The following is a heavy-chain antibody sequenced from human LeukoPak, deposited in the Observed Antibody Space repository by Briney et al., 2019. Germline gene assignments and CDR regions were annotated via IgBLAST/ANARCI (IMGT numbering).Heavy chain of an antibody. V-gene: IGHV4-38-2*02. CDR1: GYSISSGYY. J-gene: IGHJ3*02. D-gene: IGHD3-22*01. CDR3: ARVGYSSGYLDAFDI. Sequence: SETLSLTCTVSGYSISSGYYWGWIQQPPGKGLEWIGSIYHSGSTYYNPSLKSRVTISVDTSKNQFSLKLSSVTAADTAVYYCARVGYSSGYLDAFDIWGQGTMVTVSS. CDR2: IYHSGST.